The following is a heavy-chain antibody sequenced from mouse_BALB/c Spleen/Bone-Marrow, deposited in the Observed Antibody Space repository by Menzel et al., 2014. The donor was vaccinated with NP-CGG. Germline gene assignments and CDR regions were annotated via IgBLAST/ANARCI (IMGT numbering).Heavy chain of an antibody. CDR3: ARSGSSSGYFDY. J-gene: IGHJ2*01. V-gene: IGHV5-17*02. CDR1: GFTFSSFG. CDR2: ISSGSSTI. Sequence: DVKLVESGGGLVQPGGSRKLSCAASGFTFSSFGMHWVRQAPEKGLEWVAYISSGSSTIYYADTVMGRFTISRDNPKNTLFLQMTSLRSEDTAVYYCARSGSSSGYFDYWGQGTTLTVSS. D-gene: IGHD1-1*01.